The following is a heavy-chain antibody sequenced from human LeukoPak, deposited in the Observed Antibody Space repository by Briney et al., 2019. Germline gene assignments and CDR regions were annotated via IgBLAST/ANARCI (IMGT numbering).Heavy chain of an antibody. CDR2: ISRSGATT. D-gene: IGHD6-19*01. V-gene: IGHV3-48*03. CDR3: ARDTSVWYMDY. Sequence: PGGSLRLSCTASGFTFSTYEFQWVRQAPGKGLEWVAYISRSGATTYYADSVKGRFTISRDSAKNSLYLQINNLRAEDTAVYYCARDTSVWYMDYWGQGTLVTVSS. CDR1: GFTFSTYE. J-gene: IGHJ4*02.